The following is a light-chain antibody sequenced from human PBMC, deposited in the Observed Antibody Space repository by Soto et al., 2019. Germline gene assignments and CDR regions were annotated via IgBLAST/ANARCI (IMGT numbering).Light chain of an antibody. CDR3: AAWDGSLNGWV. CDR2: SND. CDR1: SSNIGSNT. Sequence: QSVLTQATSASGTPGQRVTISWSGSSSNIGSNTVSWYQQVPGTAPKLLIYSNDQRPSGVPDRFSGSKSGTSASLAIGGLQSEDEADYYCAAWDGSLNGWVFGGGTKLTVL. J-gene: IGLJ2*01. V-gene: IGLV1-44*01.